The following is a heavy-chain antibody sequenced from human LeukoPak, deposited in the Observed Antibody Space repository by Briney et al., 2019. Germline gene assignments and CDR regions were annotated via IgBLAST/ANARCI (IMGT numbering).Heavy chain of an antibody. CDR3: ARFGRQYYGMDV. CDR1: GGSFGGYY. CDR2: INHSGST. D-gene: IGHD3-16*01. J-gene: IGHJ6*02. Sequence: SETLSLTCAVSGGSFGGYYWSWIRQPPGKGLEWVGEINHSGSTNYNPSLKSRVTISVDTSKNQFSLRLSSVTAADTPVYYCARFGRQYYGMDVWGQGTTVTVSS. V-gene: IGHV4-34*01.